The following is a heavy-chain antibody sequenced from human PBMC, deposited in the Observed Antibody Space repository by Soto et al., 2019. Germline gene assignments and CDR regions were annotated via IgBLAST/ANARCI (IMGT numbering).Heavy chain of an antibody. D-gene: IGHD3-10*01. V-gene: IGHV4-30-4*01. CDR2: IYYSGST. CDR3: ARERMVRGVISDYYYGMDV. Sequence: SETLSLTCTVSGGSISSGDYYWSWIRQPPGKGLEWIGYIYYSGSTYYNPSLKSRVTISVDTSKNQFSLKLSSVTAADTAVYYCARERMVRGVISDYYYGMDVWGQGTTVT. J-gene: IGHJ6*02. CDR1: GGSISSGDYY.